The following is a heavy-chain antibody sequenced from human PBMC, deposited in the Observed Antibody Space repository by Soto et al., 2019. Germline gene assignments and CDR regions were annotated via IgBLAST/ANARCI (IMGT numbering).Heavy chain of an antibody. Sequence: ASVKVSCKASGGTFSSYAISWVRQAPGQGLEWMGGIIPIFGTANYAQKFQGRVTITVDESTSTAYMELSSLRSEDTAVYYCARVGRIVLRYFDWTFDYWGQGTLVTVSS. CDR3: ARVGRIVLRYFDWTFDY. D-gene: IGHD3-9*01. CDR1: GGTFSSYA. CDR2: IIPIFGTA. J-gene: IGHJ4*02. V-gene: IGHV1-69*13.